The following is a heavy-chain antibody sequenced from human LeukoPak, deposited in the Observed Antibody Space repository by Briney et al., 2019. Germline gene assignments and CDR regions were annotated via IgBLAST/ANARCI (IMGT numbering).Heavy chain of an antibody. Sequence: SETLSLTCTVSGGSISSYFWSWIRQPPGKGLEWIGYIYSSGSTNYNPSLKSRVTISVDTSKNQFSLKLSSVTAADTAVYYCARGWTRLPGDYGGPLGAFDIWGQGTMVTVSS. D-gene: IGHD4-23*01. V-gene: IGHV4-59*01. CDR2: IYSSGST. CDR3: ARGWTRLPGDYGGPLGAFDI. J-gene: IGHJ3*02. CDR1: GGSISSYF.